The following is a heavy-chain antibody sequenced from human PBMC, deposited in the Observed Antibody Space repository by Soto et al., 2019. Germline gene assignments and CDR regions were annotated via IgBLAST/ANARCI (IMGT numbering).Heavy chain of an antibody. V-gene: IGHV1-2*04. D-gene: IGHD3-9*01. CDR3: ASWTNLTGFYYYGMDV. CDR1: GYTFTGYY. J-gene: IGHJ6*02. CDR2: INPNSGGT. Sequence: ASVKVSCKASGYTFTGYYMHWVRQAPGQGLEWMGWINPNSGGTNYAQKFQGWVTMTRDTSISTAYMELSRLRSDDTAVYYCASWTNLTGFYYYGMDVWGQGTTVTVSS.